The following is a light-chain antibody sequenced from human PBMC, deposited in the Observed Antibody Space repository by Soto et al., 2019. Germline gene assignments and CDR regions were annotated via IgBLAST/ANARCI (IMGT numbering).Light chain of an antibody. Sequence: EIVLTQSPATLSLSPGERATLSFSSSQSVTKYLAWYHQKPGQAPRLLIYDTSNRATGIPARFSGSGSGTDFTLTISSLESEDSGIYYCQQRHNWLTFGGGTKVDIK. V-gene: IGKV3-11*01. CDR1: QSVTKY. CDR2: DTS. CDR3: QQRHNWLT. J-gene: IGKJ4*01.